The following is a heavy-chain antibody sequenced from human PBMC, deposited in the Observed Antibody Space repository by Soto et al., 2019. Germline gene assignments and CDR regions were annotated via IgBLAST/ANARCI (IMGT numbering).Heavy chain of an antibody. CDR1: VFTFSSYA. CDR2: ISGIGGST. J-gene: IGHJ6*02. CDR3: AKTTAAKNYYYGMDV. D-gene: IGHD2-2*01. Sequence: GALRVCCAASVFTFSSYAMSWVRQAPGKGLEWVSAISGIGGSTYYADSVKGRFTISRDNSKNTLYLQMNSLRAEDTAVYYCAKTTAAKNYYYGMDVWGQGTTVTVSS. V-gene: IGHV3-23*01.